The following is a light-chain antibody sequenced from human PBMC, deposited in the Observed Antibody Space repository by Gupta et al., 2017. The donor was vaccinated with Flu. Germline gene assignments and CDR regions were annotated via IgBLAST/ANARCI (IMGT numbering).Light chain of an antibody. CDR2: RAS. Sequence: ASLSASVGDRVTIACRASQSISNYLNWYQKKPGEAPKLLVNRASSLQSGVTSRFSGSGAGTDFTLTISSLQPEDCASYFYQQSYGTPLMTFGPGTKVDIK. V-gene: IGKV1-39*01. J-gene: IGKJ3*01. CDR1: QSISNY. CDR3: QQSYGTPLMT.